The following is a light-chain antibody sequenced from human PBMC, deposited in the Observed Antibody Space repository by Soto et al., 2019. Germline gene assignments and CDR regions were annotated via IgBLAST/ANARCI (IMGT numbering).Light chain of an antibody. CDR1: HSVSRTY. V-gene: IGKV3-20*01. J-gene: IGKJ5*01. CDR3: QHYDNLPSVT. CDR2: GAS. Sequence: EIVLTQSPGTLSLSPGERATLSCRASHSVSRTYLAWYQQKPGQAPRLLIFGASDRATGTPDRFSGSGSGTDFTLTISRLEPEDIATYYCQHYDNLPSVTFGQGTRLEIK.